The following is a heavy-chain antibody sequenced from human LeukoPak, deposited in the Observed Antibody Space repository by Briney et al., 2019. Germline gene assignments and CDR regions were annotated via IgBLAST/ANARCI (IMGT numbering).Heavy chain of an antibody. CDR1: GYTFTSYG. Sequence: GASVKVSCKASGYTFTSYGISWVRQAPGQGLEWMGWISAYNGDTNYAQKLQGRVTMTTGTSTSTAYMELRSLRSGDTAVYYCARGSPYYYDSSGLLYYFDYWGQGTLVTVSS. CDR2: ISAYNGDT. CDR3: ARGSPYYYDSSGLLYYFDY. D-gene: IGHD3-22*01. V-gene: IGHV1-18*01. J-gene: IGHJ4*02.